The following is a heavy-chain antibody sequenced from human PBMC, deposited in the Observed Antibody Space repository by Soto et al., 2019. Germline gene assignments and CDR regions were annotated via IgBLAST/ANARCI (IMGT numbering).Heavy chain of an antibody. J-gene: IGHJ5*02. V-gene: IGHV4-30-2*01. CDR1: GGSISSGGYS. CDR3: ARHPSDFWFDP. CDR2: IYHSGST. Sequence: PSETLSLTCAVSGGSISSGGYSWSWIRQPPGKGLEWIGYIYHSGSTYYNPSLKSRVTISVDRSKKQFSLKLSSVTAADKAVYYCARHPSDFWFDPWGQGTLVTVSS. D-gene: IGHD2-21*02.